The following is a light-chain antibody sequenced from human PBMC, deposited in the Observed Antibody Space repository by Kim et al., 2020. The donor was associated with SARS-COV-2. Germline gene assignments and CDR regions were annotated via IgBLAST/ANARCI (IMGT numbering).Light chain of an antibody. J-gene: IGKJ1*01. V-gene: IGKV1-8*01. CDR2: AAS. Sequence: ASTGDRVTITCRASQGVNSYLAWYQQKPGQAPKLLISAASILQSGVPSRFSGSGSGTDFTLTISCLQSEDFATYYCQQYNNYPRTFGQGTKVDIK. CDR1: QGVNSY. CDR3: QQYNNYPRT.